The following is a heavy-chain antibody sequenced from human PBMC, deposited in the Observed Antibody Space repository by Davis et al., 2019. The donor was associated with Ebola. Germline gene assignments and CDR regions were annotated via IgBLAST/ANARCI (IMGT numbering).Heavy chain of an antibody. J-gene: IGHJ4*02. V-gene: IGHV3-9*01. CDR1: GFTFDDHA. CDR3: VKDRGHSSSWYFFDS. D-gene: IGHD6-13*01. CDR2: LSWNSGSI. Sequence: SLKISCAASGFTFDDHAMHWVRQGPGKGLEWVSGLSWNSGSIAYADSVKGRFTISRDNAKNSLFLHMNSLRPEDTALYYCVKDRGHSSSWYFFDSWGQGTLVTVSS.